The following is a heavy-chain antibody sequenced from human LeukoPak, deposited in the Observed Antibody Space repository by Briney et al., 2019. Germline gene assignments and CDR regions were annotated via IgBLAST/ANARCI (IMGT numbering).Heavy chain of an antibody. Sequence: GASVKVSSEASGYTSTSYYMHWVRQAPGQGLEWMGIINPSGGSTSYAQKFQGRVTMTRDMSTSTVYMELSRLRSDDTAVYYCARANMVRGVGSFFDRNWFDPWGQGTLVTVSS. CDR1: GYTSTSYY. CDR2: INPSGGST. CDR3: ARANMVRGVGSFFDRNWFDP. D-gene: IGHD3-10*01. V-gene: IGHV1-46*01. J-gene: IGHJ5*02.